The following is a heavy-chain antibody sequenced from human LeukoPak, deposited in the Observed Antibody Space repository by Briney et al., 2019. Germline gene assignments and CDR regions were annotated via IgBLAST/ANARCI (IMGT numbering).Heavy chain of an antibody. CDR3: ARTSAAVGTFDAFDI. J-gene: IGHJ3*02. D-gene: IGHD6-13*01. CDR1: GDSVSSNSAA. CDR2: TYYRSKWYN. V-gene: IGHV6-1*01. Sequence: SQTLSLTCAISGDSVSSNSAAWNWIRQSPSRGLEWLGRTYYRSKWYNDDAVSVKSRVFINPDTSKNQLSLQLNSVTPEHTAVYYCARTSAAVGTFDAFDIWGQGTMVTVSS.